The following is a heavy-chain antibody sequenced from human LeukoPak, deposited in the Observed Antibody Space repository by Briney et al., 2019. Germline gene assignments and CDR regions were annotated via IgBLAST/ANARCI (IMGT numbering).Heavy chain of an antibody. CDR2: IYTSGST. CDR1: GGSICSGSYY. D-gene: IGHD2-2*02. V-gene: IGHV4-61*02. CDR3: ARSLGLYCSSTSCYTFDY. Sequence: SETLSLTCTVSGGSICSGSYYWSWIRQPAGKGLEWIGRIYTSGSTNYNPSLKSRVTISVDTSKNQFSLKLSSVTAADTAVYYCARSLGLYCSSTSCYTFDYWGQGTLVTVSP. J-gene: IGHJ4*02.